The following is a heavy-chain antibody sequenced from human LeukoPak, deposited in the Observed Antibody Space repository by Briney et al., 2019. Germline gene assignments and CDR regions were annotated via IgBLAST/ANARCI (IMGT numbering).Heavy chain of an antibody. Sequence: ASVKVSCKASGYTFTGYYMHWVRQAPGQGLEWMGIINPSGGSTSYAQKFQGRVTMTRDTSTSTVYMELSSLRSEDTAVYYCARDQAANTVDYWGQGTLVTVSS. CDR2: INPSGGST. D-gene: IGHD2-15*01. J-gene: IGHJ4*02. CDR1: GYTFTGYY. V-gene: IGHV1-46*01. CDR3: ARDQAANTVDY.